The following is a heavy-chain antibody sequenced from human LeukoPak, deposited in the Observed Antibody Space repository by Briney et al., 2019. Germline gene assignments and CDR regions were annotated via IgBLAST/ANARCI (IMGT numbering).Heavy chain of an antibody. Sequence: GGSLRLSCAASGFTFSDYYMSWIRQAPGKGLEWVSYISSSGSTIYYADSVKGRFTISRDNAKNSLYLQMNSLRAEDTAVYYRASNGNLPANWFDPWGQGTLVTVSS. J-gene: IGHJ5*02. CDR2: ISSSGSTI. D-gene: IGHD1-14*01. V-gene: IGHV3-11*04. CDR3: ASNGNLPANWFDP. CDR1: GFTFSDYY.